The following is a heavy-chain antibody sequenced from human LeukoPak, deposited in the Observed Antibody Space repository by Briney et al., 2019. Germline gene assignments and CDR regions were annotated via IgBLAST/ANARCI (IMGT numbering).Heavy chain of an antibody. CDR2: INGDGSNT. J-gene: IGHJ3*02. V-gene: IGHV3-74*03. CDR1: GFTFTSHW. CDR3: ARSKIWYSTDAFDI. Sequence: GGSLRLSCAASGFTFTSHWMHWVRQAPGKGLVWVSRINGDGSNTTYADSVKGRFTISRDNAKNTLYLQMNSLRAEDTAVYHCARSKIWYSTDAFDIWGQGTMVTVSS. D-gene: IGHD2-15*01.